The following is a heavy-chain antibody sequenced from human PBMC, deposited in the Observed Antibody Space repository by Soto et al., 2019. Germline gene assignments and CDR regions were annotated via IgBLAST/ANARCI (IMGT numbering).Heavy chain of an antibody. CDR1: GFTFSSYG. CDR3: AKFLGSGSYYKVAYYYGMDV. Sequence: AGGSLRLSCAASGFTFSSYGMSWVRQAPGKGLEWVSAISGSGGSTYYADSVKGRFAISRDNSKNTLYLQMNSLRAEDTAVYYCAKFLGSGSYYKVAYYYGMDVWGQGTTVTVSS. CDR2: ISGSGGST. V-gene: IGHV3-23*01. D-gene: IGHD3-10*01. J-gene: IGHJ6*02.